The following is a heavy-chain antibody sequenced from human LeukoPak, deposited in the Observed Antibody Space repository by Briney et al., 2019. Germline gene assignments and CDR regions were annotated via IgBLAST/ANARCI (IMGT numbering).Heavy chain of an antibody. Sequence: LSGGYLRLYCAASRFTFNSYAMSWLGPAQGQGLEWVSAISGSGGSTYYADSVKGRFTISRDNSKNTVYLEMNSLRAEDTAVYYCAKDLKGKSYDILTGYYDYWGQGTLVTVSS. CDR2: ISGSGGST. CDR1: RFTFNSYA. CDR3: AKDLKGKSYDILTGYYDY. J-gene: IGHJ4*02. V-gene: IGHV3-23*01. D-gene: IGHD3-9*01.